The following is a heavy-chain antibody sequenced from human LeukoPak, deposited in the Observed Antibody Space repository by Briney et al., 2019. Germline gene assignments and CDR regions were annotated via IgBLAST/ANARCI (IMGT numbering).Heavy chain of an antibody. CDR1: GGSISSYY. CDR2: IYTSGST. J-gene: IGHJ3*02. D-gene: IGHD3-9*01. CDR3: ARDLITIFSDAFDI. V-gene: IGHV4-4*07. Sequence: KPSETLSLTCTVSGGSISSYYWSWIRQPAGKGLEWIGRIYTSGSTNYNPSLKSRVTMLVDTPKNQFSLKLSSVTAADTAVYYCARDLITIFSDAFDIWGQGTMVTVSS.